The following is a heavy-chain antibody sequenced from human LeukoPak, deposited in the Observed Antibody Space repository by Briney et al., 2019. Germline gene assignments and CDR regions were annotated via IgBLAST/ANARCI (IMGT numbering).Heavy chain of an antibody. J-gene: IGHJ4*02. D-gene: IGHD3-10*01. CDR3: ARGHYYYGSGSYQDY. CDR1: GYSFTNYW. Sequence: GESLKISCKGSGYSFTNYWIGWVRQMPGKGLEWMGIIYPGDSDTRYSPSFQGQVTISADKSISTAYLQWSSLKASDTAMYYCARGHYYYGSGSYQDYWGQGTLVTVSS. CDR2: IYPGDSDT. V-gene: IGHV5-51*01.